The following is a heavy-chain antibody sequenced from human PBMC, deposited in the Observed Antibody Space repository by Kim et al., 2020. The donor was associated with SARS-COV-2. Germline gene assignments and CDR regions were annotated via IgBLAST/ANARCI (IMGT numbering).Heavy chain of an antibody. D-gene: IGHD2-15*01. Sequence: SLRLSCRSSGFTFHDYAMTWVRQAPGKGLEWVGFIRNKAYGGTIEYAASVKDRFTISRDDSKSIAYLQMNSLKTEDTAVYYCARGLSSGYHYYYDMDVWGQGTTVTVSS. CDR1: GFTFHDYA. J-gene: IGHJ6*02. V-gene: IGHV3-49*04. CDR2: IRNKAYGGTI. CDR3: ARGLSSGYHYYYDMDV.